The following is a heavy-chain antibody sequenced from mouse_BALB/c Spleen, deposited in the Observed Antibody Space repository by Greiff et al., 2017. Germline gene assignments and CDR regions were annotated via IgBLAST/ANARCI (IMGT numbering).Heavy chain of an antibody. J-gene: IGHJ3*01. CDR2: INSNGGST. CDR1: GFTFSSYG. V-gene: IGHV5-6-3*01. D-gene: IGHD2-4*01. CDR3: ARDEGYYDYDWFAY. Sequence: EVKLMESGGGLVQPGGSLKLSCAASGFTFSSYGMSWVRQTPDKRLELVATINSNGGSTYYPDSVKGRFTISRDNAKNTLYLQMSSLKSEDTAMYYCARDEGYYDYDWFAYWGQGTLVTVSA.